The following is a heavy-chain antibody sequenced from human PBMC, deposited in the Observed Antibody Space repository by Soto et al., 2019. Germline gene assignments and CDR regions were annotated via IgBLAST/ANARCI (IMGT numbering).Heavy chain of an antibody. CDR2: ISGSGGST. V-gene: IGHV3-23*01. D-gene: IGHD2-15*01. CDR1: GFTFSSYA. Sequence: EVQLLESGGGLVQPGGSLRLSCAASGFTFSSYAMSWVRQAPGKGLEWVSAISGSGGSTYYADSVKGRFTISRDNSKNTLYLQMNSLRAEDTAVYYCHPIIAGGVVVAATTPKGYFDYWGQGTLVTVSS. CDR3: HPIIAGGVVVAATTPKGYFDY. J-gene: IGHJ4*02.